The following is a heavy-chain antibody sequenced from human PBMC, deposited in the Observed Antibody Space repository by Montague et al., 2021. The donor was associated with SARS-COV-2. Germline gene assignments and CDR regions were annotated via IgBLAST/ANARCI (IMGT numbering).Heavy chain of an antibody. CDR1: GASFSGSH. CDR3: AKASHIYGTRGLRTGWFDP. J-gene: IGHJ5*02. V-gene: IGHV4-34*12. D-gene: IGHD5-18*01. CDR2: VILSGKT. Sequence: SETLSLTCAVYGASFSGSHCTWIRQSPGPGLEWIGEVILSGKTSYNPTLQIRLTMSVDIYKKQFSLRLSSVTAADTALSFCAKASHIYGTRGLRTGWFDPWGQGTLVTVSS.